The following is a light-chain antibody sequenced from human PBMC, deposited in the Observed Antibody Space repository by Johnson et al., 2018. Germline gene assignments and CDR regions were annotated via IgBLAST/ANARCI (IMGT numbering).Light chain of an antibody. CDR2: ENN. Sequence: QSVLTQPPSVSAAPGQKVTISCSGSSSNIGNNYVSWYQQLPGTAPKLLIYENNKRPSGIPDRFSGYKSGTSATLGITGLQTGDEADYYCGTWDSSLSAGNVFGTGTKVTV. CDR1: SSNIGNNY. CDR3: GTWDSSLSAGNV. V-gene: IGLV1-51*02. J-gene: IGLJ1*01.